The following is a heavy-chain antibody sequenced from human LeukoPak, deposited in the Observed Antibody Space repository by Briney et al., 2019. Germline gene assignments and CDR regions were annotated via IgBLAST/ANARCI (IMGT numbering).Heavy chain of an antibody. V-gene: IGHV4-39*07. D-gene: IGHD6-19*01. CDR2: IYYSGST. CDR3: ARDQRLNWFDP. Sequence: SETLSLTCTVSGGSISSSNYHWGWIRQPPGEGLEWIGSIYYSGSTYYNPSLKSRVTLSVVTSKNQFSLKLSSATAADTAVYYCARDQRLNWFDPWGQGTLVTVSS. CDR1: GGSISSSNYH. J-gene: IGHJ5*02.